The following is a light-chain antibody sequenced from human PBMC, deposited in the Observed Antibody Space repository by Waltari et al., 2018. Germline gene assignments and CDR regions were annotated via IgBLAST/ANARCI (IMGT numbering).Light chain of an antibody. J-gene: IGKJ5*01. CDR2: WAS. V-gene: IGKV4-1*01. CDR1: LSILYTSNDKNY. CDR3: QQYFNSPIA. Sequence: DIVMTQSPDSLLVSLGERATISCNSSLSILYTSNDKNYLAWYQQKAGQPPRLLVHWASIRESGVPDRFRGSGSGTDFTLTISNLQPEDVAFYWCQQYFNSPIAFGQGTRLEIK.